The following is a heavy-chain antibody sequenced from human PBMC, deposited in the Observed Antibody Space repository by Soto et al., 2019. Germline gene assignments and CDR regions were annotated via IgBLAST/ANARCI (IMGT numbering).Heavy chain of an antibody. J-gene: IGHJ3*02. D-gene: IGHD3-16*02. V-gene: IGHV4-31*03. CDR1: GGSISSRGYY. CDR2: IYYSGST. CDR3: ARDRRLITFGGVIVASFEI. Sequence: SETLSLTCTVSGGSISSRGYYWRWIRQHPGKGLEWIGYIYYSGSTYYNPSLKSRVTISVDTSKNQFSLKLSSVTAADTAVYYCARDRRLITFGGVIVASFEIWGQGKMVTVTS.